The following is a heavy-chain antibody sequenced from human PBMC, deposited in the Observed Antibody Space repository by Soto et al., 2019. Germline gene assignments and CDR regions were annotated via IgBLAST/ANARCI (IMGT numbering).Heavy chain of an antibody. Sequence: QVQLVQSGAEVKKPGASVKVSCKASGYTFGSYGMTWVRQAPGQGLEWMGWISAYNGSTDYAQKFQGRVTLTTDTSTDTAYMELRSLRSDDTAVYYCARDRVIVPGGFDPWGQGTLVTVSS. J-gene: IGHJ5*02. CDR1: GYTFGSYG. V-gene: IGHV1-18*01. CDR3: ARDRVIVPGGFDP. CDR2: ISAYNGST. D-gene: IGHD3-16*02.